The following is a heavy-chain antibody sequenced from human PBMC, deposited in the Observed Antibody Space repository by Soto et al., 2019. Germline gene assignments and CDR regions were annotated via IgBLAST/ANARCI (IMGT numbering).Heavy chain of an antibody. CDR1: GGSVSSGSYY. D-gene: IGHD3-16*01. CDR3: ARDLYGGVGP. J-gene: IGHJ5*02. Sequence: PSETLSLTCTVSGGSVSSGSYYWSWIRQPPGKGLEWIGYIYYSGSTNYNPSLKSRVTISVDTSKNQFSLKLSSVTAADTAVYYCARDLYGGVGPWGQGTLVTASS. CDR2: IYYSGST. V-gene: IGHV4-61*01.